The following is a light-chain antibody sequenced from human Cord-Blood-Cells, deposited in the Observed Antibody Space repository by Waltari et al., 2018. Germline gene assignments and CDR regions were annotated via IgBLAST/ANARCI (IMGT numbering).Light chain of an antibody. V-gene: IGKV1-NL1*01. CDR1: QGISNS. J-gene: IGKJ1*01. CDR2: AAS. Sequence: DIQMTQSPSSLSASVVDRVTITCRASQGISNSLAWYQQKPGKAPKLLLYAASRLESGVPSRFSGSGSGTDYTLTISSLQPEDFATYYCQQYYSTPPWTFGQGTKVEIK. CDR3: QQYYSTPPWT.